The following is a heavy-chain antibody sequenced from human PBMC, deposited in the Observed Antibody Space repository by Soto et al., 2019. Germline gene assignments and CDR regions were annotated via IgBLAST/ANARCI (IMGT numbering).Heavy chain of an antibody. V-gene: IGHV3-30*18. J-gene: IGHJ4*02. CDR1: GFTFSSYG. CDR3: AKDQTGDIAAAGY. D-gene: IGHD6-13*01. CDR2: ISYDGSNK. Sequence: VGSLRLSCAASGFTFSSYGMHWVRQAPGKGLEWVAVISYDGSNKYYADSVRGRFTISRDNSKNTLYLQMNSLRAEDTAVYYCAKDQTGDIAAAGYWGQGTLVTVSS.